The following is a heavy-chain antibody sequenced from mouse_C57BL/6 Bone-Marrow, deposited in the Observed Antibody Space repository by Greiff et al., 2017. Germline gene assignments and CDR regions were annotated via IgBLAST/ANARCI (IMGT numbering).Heavy chain of an antibody. V-gene: IGHV1-72*01. Sequence: QVQLKQPGAELVKPGASVKLSCKASGYTFTSYWMHWVKQRPGRGLEWIGRIDPNSGGTKYNEKFKSKATLTVDKPSSTAYMQLSSLTSEDSAVYYCARDSVPITTVVHYYAMDYWGQGPSVTVSS. CDR1: GYTFTSYW. D-gene: IGHD1-1*01. J-gene: IGHJ4*01. CDR3: ARDSVPITTVVHYYAMDY. CDR2: IDPNSGGT.